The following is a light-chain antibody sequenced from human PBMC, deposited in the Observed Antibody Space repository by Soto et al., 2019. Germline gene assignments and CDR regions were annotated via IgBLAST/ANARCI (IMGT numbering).Light chain of an antibody. CDR1: SSDVGGFNY. J-gene: IGLJ2*01. CDR2: DVS. CDR3: SSYTSRRALVV. Sequence: QSALTQPASVSGSPGQSITISCTGTSSDVGGFNYVSWYQQRPGKAPKLMIYDVSNRPSGVSNRFSGSKSGNTASLTISGPQAEDGADYYCSSYTSRRALVVFGGGTKLTVL. V-gene: IGLV2-14*01.